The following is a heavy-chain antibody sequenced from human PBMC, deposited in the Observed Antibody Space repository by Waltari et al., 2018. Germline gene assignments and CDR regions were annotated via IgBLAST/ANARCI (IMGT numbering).Heavy chain of an antibody. J-gene: IGHJ3*01. CDR2: IFTSGST. Sequence: ELQVVEAGGGLIQPAACLRPSCAASGFTVSSTYMAWVRQAPGKGPEWVSVIFTSGSTYHADSVKGRFTISRDNSENTVHLQMKNLTAEDTALYYCARATNWVLEAFDLWGQGTMVTVSP. D-gene: IGHD1-1*01. V-gene: IGHV3-53*01. CDR3: ARATNWVLEAFDL. CDR1: GFTVSSTY.